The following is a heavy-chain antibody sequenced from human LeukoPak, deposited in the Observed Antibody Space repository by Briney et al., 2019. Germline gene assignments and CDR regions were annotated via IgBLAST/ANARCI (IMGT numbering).Heavy chain of an antibody. CDR2: IGVGSGNA. J-gene: IGHJ6*03. D-gene: IGHD3-3*01. Sequence: SVKVSCKASGFTFTSSAMQWVRQAPGQRLALIGWIGVGSGNANYAQKFQDGVTITRDMSTSTADTELSSLRSEDTAVYYCSATSVYYDFWIGYSGHYYYMDVWGKGTTVTVSS. CDR1: GFTFTSSA. CDR3: SATSVYYDFWIGYSGHYYYMDV. V-gene: IGHV1-58*02.